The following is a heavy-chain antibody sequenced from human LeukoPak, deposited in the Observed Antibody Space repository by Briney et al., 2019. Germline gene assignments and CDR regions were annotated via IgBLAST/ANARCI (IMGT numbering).Heavy chain of an antibody. D-gene: IGHD6-13*01. CDR1: GGSIRSYY. CDR2: IYYSGST. V-gene: IGHV4-59*01. Sequence: SETLSLTCTVSGGSIRSYYWSWIRQPPGKGLEWIGYIYYSGSTNYNPSLKSRVTISVDTSKNQFSLKLSSVTAADTAVYYCASYSSSWYYFDYWGQGTLVTVSS. J-gene: IGHJ4*02. CDR3: ASYSSSWYYFDY.